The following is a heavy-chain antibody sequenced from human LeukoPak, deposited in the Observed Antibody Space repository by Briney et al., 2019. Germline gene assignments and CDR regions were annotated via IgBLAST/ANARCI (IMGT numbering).Heavy chain of an antibody. Sequence: GGSLRLSCAASGFTFSSYSMNWVRQAPGKGLEWVSSISSSSSYIYYADSVKGRFTISRDNAKNSLYLQMNSLRAEDTAVYYCARATSDYGDYGFDYWGQGTLVTVSS. J-gene: IGHJ4*02. V-gene: IGHV3-21*01. CDR2: ISSSSSYI. CDR3: ARATSDYGDYGFDY. CDR1: GFTFSSYS. D-gene: IGHD4-17*01.